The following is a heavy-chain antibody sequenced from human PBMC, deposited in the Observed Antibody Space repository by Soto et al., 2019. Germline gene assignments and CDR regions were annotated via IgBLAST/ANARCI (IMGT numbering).Heavy chain of an antibody. J-gene: IGHJ4*02. CDR2: IHYNGNA. CDR3: PTEGNPGRWLPPLDF. Sequence: YETRSLPGTLSGDSISGYSWCWVRPPPGKGREWIGNIHYNGNAKYSPPLKSRVTMSVDTSKKHFAPRLISVTAADTAIYFGPTEGNPGRWLPPLDFWGQGTLVT. CDR1: GDSISGYS. V-gene: IGHV4-59*01. D-gene: IGHD5-12*01.